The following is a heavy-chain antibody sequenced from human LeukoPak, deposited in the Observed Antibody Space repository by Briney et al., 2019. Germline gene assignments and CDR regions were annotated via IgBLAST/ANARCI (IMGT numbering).Heavy chain of an antibody. D-gene: IGHD3-9*01. J-gene: IGHJ6*02. CDR2: ISGSGGST. CDR1: GFTFSSYA. Sequence: GGSLRLSCAASGFTFSSYAMTWVRQAPGKGLEWVSAISGSGGSTYYADSVKGRFTISRDNSRNTLYLQMNSLRAEDTAVYYCAKGGRLRYFDDRVGYNGMDVWGQGTTVTVSS. CDR3: AKGGRLRYFDDRVGYNGMDV. V-gene: IGHV3-23*01.